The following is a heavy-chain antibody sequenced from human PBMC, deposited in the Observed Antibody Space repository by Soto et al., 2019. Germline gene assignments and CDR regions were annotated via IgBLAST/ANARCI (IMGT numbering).Heavy chain of an antibody. V-gene: IGHV3-48*01. J-gene: IGHJ3*02. CDR1: GFTFSSYS. CDR3: ARDADILTGSNVFDI. D-gene: IGHD3-9*01. Sequence: GSLRLSCAASGFTFSSYSMNWVRQAPGKGLEWVSYISSSSSTIYYADSVKGRFTISRDNSKNTLYLQMNSLRAEDTAVYYCARDADILTGSNVFDIWGQGTMVTVSS. CDR2: ISSSSSTI.